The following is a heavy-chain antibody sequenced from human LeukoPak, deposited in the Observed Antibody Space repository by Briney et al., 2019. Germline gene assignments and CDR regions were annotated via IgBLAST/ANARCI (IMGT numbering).Heavy chain of an antibody. V-gene: IGHV3-30*02. CDR2: IRYDGSNK. D-gene: IGHD2-21*01. CDR1: GFTFSSYG. CDR3: ARWGGGDLAYFDY. J-gene: IGHJ4*02. Sequence: GGSLRLSCAASGFTFSSYGMHWVRQAPGKGLEWVAFIRYDGSNKYYADSVKGRFTISRDNSKNTLYLQMGSLRAEDMAVYYCARWGGGDLAYFDYWGQGTLVTVSS.